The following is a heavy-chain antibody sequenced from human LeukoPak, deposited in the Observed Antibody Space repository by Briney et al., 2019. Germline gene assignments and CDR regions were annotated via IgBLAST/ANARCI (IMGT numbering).Heavy chain of an antibody. CDR1: GGSISTYY. V-gene: IGHV4-4*07. CDR3: ARAAAAEGGQYFDN. J-gene: IGHJ4*02. Sequence: PSETLSLTCTVSGGSISTYYWSWIRQPAGKGLEWIGRIYTNENTNYNPSLRSRVTMSVDTSKNQFSLQLNSVTAADTAVYYCARAAAAEGGQYFDNWGKGTLVAVSS. CDR2: IYTNENT. D-gene: IGHD6-25*01.